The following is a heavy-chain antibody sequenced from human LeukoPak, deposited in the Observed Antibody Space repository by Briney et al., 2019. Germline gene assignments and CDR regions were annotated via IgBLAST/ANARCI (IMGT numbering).Heavy chain of an antibody. V-gene: IGHV4-30-2*01. J-gene: IGHJ5*02. CDR2: IYHSGST. CDR3: TRVKSGLRFFDWLHANWFDR. D-gene: IGHD3-9*01. CDR1: GPFISSGGYS. Sequence: SASLSPICAVSGPFISSGGYSSGWLRQPPGKGLEWIVYIYHSGSTYYKPSLKSRVTISVDRSKNQCSLTLSSVTAAATAVEHYTRVKSGLRFFDWLHANWFDRRGEETLVTVSS.